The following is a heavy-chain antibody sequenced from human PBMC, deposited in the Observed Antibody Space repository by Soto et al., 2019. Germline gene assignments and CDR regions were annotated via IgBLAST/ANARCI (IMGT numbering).Heavy chain of an antibody. J-gene: IGHJ6*02. CDR2: INPNSGGT. CDR3: ARGVEIVIIPATLLDV. CDR1: GYTFTAYY. V-gene: IGHV1-2*02. Sequence: ASVKVSCKASGYTFTAYYMHWVRQAPGQGLEWMGWINPNSGGTDYAQKFQGRVTMTRDTSISTAYMELSSLRSDDTAVYYCARGVEIVIIPATLLDVWGQGTTVTVSS. D-gene: IGHD2-2*03.